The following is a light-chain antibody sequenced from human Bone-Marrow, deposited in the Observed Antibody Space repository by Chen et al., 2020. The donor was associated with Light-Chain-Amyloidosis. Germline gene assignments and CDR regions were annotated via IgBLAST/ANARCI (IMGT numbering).Light chain of an antibody. J-gene: IGLJ1*01. CDR1: NIGSTS. V-gene: IGLV3-21*02. CDR3: QVWDSSSDRLYV. CDR2: DDS. Sequence: SSVLTQPSSVSVAPGQTATLACWGNNIGSTSVHWYQQTPGQAPLLVVYDDSDRPSGIPERLSGSNSGNTATLTISRVEAGDEADYYCQVWDSSSDRLYVFGTGTTVTVL.